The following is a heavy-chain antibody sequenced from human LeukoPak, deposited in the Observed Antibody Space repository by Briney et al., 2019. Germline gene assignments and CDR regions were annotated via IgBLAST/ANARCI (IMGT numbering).Heavy chain of an antibody. J-gene: IGHJ4*02. D-gene: IGHD5-12*01. Sequence: GGSLRLSCADSGFTFDDYAMHWVRQVPGKGLEWVSGINWNSDSIGYADSVKGRFTTSRDNAKNSLYLQMNSLRAEDTAFYYCAINGGGDSGYGNFDYWGQGTLVTVSS. V-gene: IGHV3-9*01. CDR2: INWNSDSI. CDR1: GFTFDDYA. CDR3: AINGGGDSGYGNFDY.